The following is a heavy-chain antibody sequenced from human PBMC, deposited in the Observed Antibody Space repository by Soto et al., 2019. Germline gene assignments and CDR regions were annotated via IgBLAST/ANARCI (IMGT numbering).Heavy chain of an antibody. J-gene: IGHJ4*02. D-gene: IGHD4-4*01. Sequence: EVQLVESGGGLVQPGGSLKLSCAASGFTFSGSTMHWVRQSSGKGLEWVGRIRSKANSYAIVYAASVKGRLTISRDDSKNTPYLQMNSLKIADTAVYYCTRHPADSGNLVDYWGQGTLVTVSS. CDR3: TRHPADSGNLVDY. CDR2: IRSKANSYAI. CDR1: GFTFSGST. V-gene: IGHV3-73*01.